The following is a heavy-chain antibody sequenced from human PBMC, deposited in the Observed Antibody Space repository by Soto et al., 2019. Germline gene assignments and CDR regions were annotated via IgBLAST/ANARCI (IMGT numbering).Heavy chain of an antibody. CDR3: VRDGSKSLRDWFDT. J-gene: IGHJ5*02. CDR2: VYATGTT. CDR1: GGSISKFY. V-gene: IGHV4-4*07. Sequence: SETLSLTCNVSGGSISKFYWAWIRKTAGNGLEWMGRVYATGTTDYNPSLRSRVAMSVDISKKTFSLRLRSVTGADSGVYYCVRDGSKSLRDWFDTWGQGILVTVSS.